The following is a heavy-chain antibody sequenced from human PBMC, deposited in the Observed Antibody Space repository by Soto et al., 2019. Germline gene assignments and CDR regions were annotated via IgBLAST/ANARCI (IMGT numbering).Heavy chain of an antibody. CDR2: IDPSDSQT. CDR1: GYSFAGYW. Sequence: GESLKISCKGSGYSFAGYWITWVRQKPGKGLEWMGRIDPSDSQTYYSPSFRGHVTISATKSITTAFLQWSRLRASDTAMYYCARQIYDSDTEPTCQYYFDSWGQGTPVTVSS. V-gene: IGHV5-10-1*01. D-gene: IGHD3-22*01. CDR3: ARQIYDSDTEPTCQYYFDS. J-gene: IGHJ4*02.